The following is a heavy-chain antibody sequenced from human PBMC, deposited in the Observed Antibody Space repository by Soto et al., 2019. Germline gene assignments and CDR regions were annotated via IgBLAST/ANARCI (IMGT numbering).Heavy chain of an antibody. CDR3: ATGGRGYSSAPRFYFEY. V-gene: IGHV1-69*01. CDR2: ILPIFDTT. J-gene: IGHJ4*02. Sequence: QVQLVQSGAEVKKPGSSVKVSCQASGGIFSSNAISWVRQAPGQWLEWMGGILPIFDTTHYAQKFQGRVTITADESTSTAYMELRRLKSDATALYYCATGGRGYSSAPRFYFEYWGQGTLVTVSS. CDR1: GGIFSSNA. D-gene: IGHD5-18*01.